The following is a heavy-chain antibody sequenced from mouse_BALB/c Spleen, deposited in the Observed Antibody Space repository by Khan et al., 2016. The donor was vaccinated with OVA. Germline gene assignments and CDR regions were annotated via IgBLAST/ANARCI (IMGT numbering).Heavy chain of an antibody. CDR1: GFSFSSYG. CDR3: ATSYFYRYYFDY. D-gene: IGHD1-1*01. CDR2: ISGDSNTI. J-gene: IGHJ2*01. V-gene: IGHV5-17*02. Sequence: EVQLVESGGGLVQPGGSRKLSCAASGFSFSSYGMRWVRQAPEKGLEWIAYISGDSNTIYYADTVKGRFTISRDTPKNTLFLQMTSLMSEDTARYYCATSYFYRYYFDYWGPGTPLTVSS.